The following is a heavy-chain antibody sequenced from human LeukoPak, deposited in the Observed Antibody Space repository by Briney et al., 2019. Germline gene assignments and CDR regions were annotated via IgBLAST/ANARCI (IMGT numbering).Heavy chain of an antibody. CDR3: ARAYSSSWNDY. D-gene: IGHD6-13*01. Sequence: PGGSLRLSCAASGFTFSSYAMSWVRQAPGKGLEWVSGISGTGGNTYYADSVKGRFTISRDNAKNSLYLQMNSLRAEDTAVYYCARAYSSSWNDYWGQGTLVTVSS. V-gene: IGHV3-23*01. CDR2: ISGTGGNT. CDR1: GFTFSSYA. J-gene: IGHJ4*02.